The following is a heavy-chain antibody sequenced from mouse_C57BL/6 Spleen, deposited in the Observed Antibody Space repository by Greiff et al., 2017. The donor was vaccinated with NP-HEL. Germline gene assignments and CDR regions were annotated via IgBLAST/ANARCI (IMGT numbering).Heavy chain of an antibody. J-gene: IGHJ4*01. CDR2: INPNYGTT. Sequence: EVQLQQSGPELVKPGASVKISCKASGYSFTDYNMNWVKQSNGKSLEWIGVINPNYGTTSYNQKFKGKATLTVDQSSSTAYMQLNSLASEDSAVDYCANSSERDYAMDYWGKGTSVTVSS. V-gene: IGHV1-39*01. CDR1: GYSFTDYN. CDR3: ANSSERDYAMDY.